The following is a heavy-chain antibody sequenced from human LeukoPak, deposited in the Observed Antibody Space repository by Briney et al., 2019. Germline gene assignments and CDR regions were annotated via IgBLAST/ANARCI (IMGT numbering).Heavy chain of an antibody. CDR2: SYYRSYWYN. CDR3: ARDSSGSYYWFDY. J-gene: IGHJ4*02. D-gene: IGHD3-22*01. Sequence: SQTLSLTCAISGDSVSSNSAAWNWIRQSPSRGLEWLGRSYYRSYWYNDYAVSVESRLTITPDTSKNQFSLQLNSVTPEDTAVYYCARDSSGSYYWFDYWGQGTLVTVSS. V-gene: IGHV6-1*01. CDR1: GDSVSSNSAA.